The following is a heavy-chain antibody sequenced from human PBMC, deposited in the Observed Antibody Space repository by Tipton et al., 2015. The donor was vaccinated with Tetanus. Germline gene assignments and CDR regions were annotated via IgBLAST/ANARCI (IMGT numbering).Heavy chain of an antibody. CDR2: IYYNGDT. V-gene: IGHV4-61*01. J-gene: IGHJ4*02. CDR1: GGSVSSGNYY. CDR3: ARALRTHLYYVSGSYNDEGGYFDY. Sequence: TLSLTCTVSGGSVSSGNYYWSWIRQPPGKGLEWIGHIYYNGDTNYNPSLKSRVTISVDTSKNQFSLNLSSVTAADTAVYYCARALRTHLYYVSGSYNDEGGYFDYWGQGTLVSVSS. D-gene: IGHD3-10*01.